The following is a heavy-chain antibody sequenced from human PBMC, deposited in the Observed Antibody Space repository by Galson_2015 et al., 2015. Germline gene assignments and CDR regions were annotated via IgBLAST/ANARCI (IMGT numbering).Heavy chain of an antibody. D-gene: IGHD6-19*01. CDR2: ISWSTDSI. CDR1: GFIFDNYA. J-gene: IGHJ4*02. CDR3: VKDRYNSGWYAGFDH. V-gene: IGHV3-9*01. Sequence: SLRLSCAASGFIFDNYAMHWVRQAPGKGLEWVCAISWSTDSIVYADSVKGRFTISRDNAKNSLYLQMKSLRAEDTALYYCVKDRYNSGWYAGFDHWGQGILVTVSS.